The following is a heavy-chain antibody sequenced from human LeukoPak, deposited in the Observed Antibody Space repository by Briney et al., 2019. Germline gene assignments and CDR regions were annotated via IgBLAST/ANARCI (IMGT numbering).Heavy chain of an antibody. CDR1: GYTFTSYD. CDR2: MNPNSGNT. V-gene: IGHV1-8*01. J-gene: IGHJ4*02. Sequence: ASVKVSCKASGYTFTSYDINWVRQATGQGPEWMGWMNPNSGNTGYAQKFQGRVTITRNTSISTAYMELSSLRSEDTAVYYCARETGELVTTLWDYWGQGTLVTVSS. D-gene: IGHD6-13*01. CDR3: ARETGELVTTLWDY.